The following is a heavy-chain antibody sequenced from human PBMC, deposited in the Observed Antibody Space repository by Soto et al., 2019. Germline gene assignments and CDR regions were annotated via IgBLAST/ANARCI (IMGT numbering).Heavy chain of an antibody. CDR3: ARDETPYYDILTGMERRYYYYGMDV. V-gene: IGHV1-69*13. J-gene: IGHJ6*02. D-gene: IGHD3-9*01. Sequence: ASVKVSCKASGGTFSSYAISWVRQAPGQGLEWMGGIIPIFGTANYAQKFQGRVTITADESTSTAYMELSSLRSEDTAVYYCARDETPYYDILTGMERRYYYYGMDVWGQGTTVTVSS. CDR2: IIPIFGTA. CDR1: GGTFSSYA.